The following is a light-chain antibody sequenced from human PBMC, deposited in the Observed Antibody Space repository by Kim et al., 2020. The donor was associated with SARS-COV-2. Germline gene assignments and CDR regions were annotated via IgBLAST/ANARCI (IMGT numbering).Light chain of an antibody. Sequence: ASVKLTCTLSSGHSSYAIAWHQQQPEKGPRYLMKVNSGGSHTKGDGIPDRFSGSRSGAERYLTISSLQSEDEADYYCQTWGTGIRVFGGGTQLTVL. V-gene: IGLV4-69*01. J-gene: IGLJ3*02. CDR3: QTWGTGIRV. CDR2: VNSGGSH. CDR1: SGHSSYA.